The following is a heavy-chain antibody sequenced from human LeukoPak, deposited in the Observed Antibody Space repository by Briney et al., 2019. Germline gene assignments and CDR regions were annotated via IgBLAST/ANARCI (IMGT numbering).Heavy chain of an antibody. CDR1: GGSFSGYY. V-gene: IGHV4-34*01. CDR3: ARKDGDG. J-gene: IGHJ6*04. Sequence: SETLSLTCAVYGGSFSGYYWSWIRQPPGKGLEWIGEINHSGSTNYNPSLKSRVTISVDTSKNQFSLKLSSVTAADTAVYYCARKDGDGWGKGTTVTISS. CDR2: INHSGST. D-gene: IGHD2-15*01.